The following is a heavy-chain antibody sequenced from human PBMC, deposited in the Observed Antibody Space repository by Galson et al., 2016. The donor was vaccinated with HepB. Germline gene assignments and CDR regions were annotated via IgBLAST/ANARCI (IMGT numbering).Heavy chain of an antibody. CDR1: GFTFTNYG. Sequence: SLRLSCAASGFTFTNYGIHWARQAPGKGLEWVAIISYEGSSEWYADSVKGRFSISRDISKNTLYLQMNGLRAEDTAVYYCAKDRVIGTIATTASRSGMDVWGQGTTVTVSS. V-gene: IGHV3-30*18. CDR3: AKDRVIGTIATTASRSGMDV. CDR2: ISYEGSSE. J-gene: IGHJ6*02. D-gene: IGHD6-13*01.